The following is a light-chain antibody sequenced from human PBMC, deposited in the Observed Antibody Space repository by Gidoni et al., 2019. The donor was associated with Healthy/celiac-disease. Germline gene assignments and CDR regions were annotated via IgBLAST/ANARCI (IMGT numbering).Light chain of an antibody. Sequence: ETVMTQYSATLSVSPGERDTLSCRASQSVSSNLDWYQQKPGQAPSPLIYGASTSATGIPARFSGSGSGTEFTLTIISLQSEDFAVYYCQQYNNWPSLTFGGGTKVEIK. CDR2: GAS. CDR1: QSVSSN. J-gene: IGKJ4*01. CDR3: QQYNNWPSLT. V-gene: IGKV3-15*01.